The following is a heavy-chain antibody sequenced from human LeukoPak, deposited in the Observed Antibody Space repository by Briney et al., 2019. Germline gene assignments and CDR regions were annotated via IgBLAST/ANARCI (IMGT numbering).Heavy chain of an antibody. CDR3: VGCAGNSCYFDY. CDR1: GFSFSTYW. Sequence: GGSLRLSCAASGFSFSTYWMSWVRQAPGKGLEWVANVRQDGGAKNYMDSVKGRFTISRDNAKNSLYLEMNSLSAEDTAVYYCVGCAGNSCYFDYWGQGTLVTVSS. J-gene: IGHJ4*02. CDR2: VRQDGGAK. D-gene: IGHD2-21*01. V-gene: IGHV3-7*01.